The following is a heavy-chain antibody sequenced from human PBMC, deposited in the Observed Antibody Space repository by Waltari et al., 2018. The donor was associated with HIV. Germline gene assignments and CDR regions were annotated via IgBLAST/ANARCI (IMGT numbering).Heavy chain of an antibody. Sequence: QVQLMQSGAEVKKPGSSVKVSCKASGGTFSSYAISWVRQAPGQGLEWMGRIIPILGIANYAQKFQGRVTITADKSTSTAYMELSSLRSEDTAVYYCARDLTYYYGSGSSDYWYFDLWGRGTLVTVSS. CDR3: ARDLTYYYGSGSSDYWYFDL. CDR2: IIPILGIA. CDR1: GGTFSSYA. J-gene: IGHJ2*01. D-gene: IGHD3-10*01. V-gene: IGHV1-69*04.